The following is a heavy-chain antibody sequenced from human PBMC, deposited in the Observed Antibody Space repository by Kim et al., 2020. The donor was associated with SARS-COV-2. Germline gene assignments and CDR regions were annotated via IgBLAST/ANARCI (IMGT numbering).Heavy chain of an antibody. V-gene: IGHV3-30*04. CDR1: GFTFSSYA. CDR2: ISDDGSNE. CDR3: ARDRIGSSVARRAGWFHP. J-gene: IGHJ5*02. Sequence: GGSLRLSCAAFGFTFSSYAMHWVRQAPGKGLEWVAVISDDGSNEYYVDSVKGRFTISRDNSKNTLYLQMNSLRTEDTAMYYCARDRIGSSVARRAGWFHPWGQGTLVTVSS. D-gene: IGHD6-19*01.